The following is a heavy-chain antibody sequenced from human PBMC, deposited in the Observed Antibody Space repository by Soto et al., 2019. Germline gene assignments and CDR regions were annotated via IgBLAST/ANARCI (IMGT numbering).Heavy chain of an antibody. J-gene: IGHJ4*02. CDR1: GGSISSGDYY. CDR3: AAGRAVTRKAPFDY. CDR2: IYYSGTT. Sequence: QVQLQESAPGLVKPSQPLSLTCTVSGGSISSGDYYWSWVRQPPGKRLEWIGFIYYSGTTYYNASLHCRVTIRVDTSRNQFSLKLSSVTAADTAVYYCAAGRAVTRKAPFDYWGQGNLVTVSS. V-gene: IGHV4-30-4*01.